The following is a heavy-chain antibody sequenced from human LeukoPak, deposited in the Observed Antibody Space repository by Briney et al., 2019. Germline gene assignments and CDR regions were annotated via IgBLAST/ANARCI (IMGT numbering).Heavy chain of an antibody. CDR3: TRRDIVVVVAAVFDY. D-gene: IGHD2-15*01. V-gene: IGHV4-39*01. CDR1: GASISSSSYY. Sequence: SETLSLTCSVSGASISSSSYYWGWVRQPPGKGLEWIGSMYYSGSTYYNPSLKSRATISVDTSKNQFSLKLYSVTAADTAVYYCTRRDIVVVVAAVFDYWGQGTLVTVSS. J-gene: IGHJ4*02. CDR2: MYYSGST.